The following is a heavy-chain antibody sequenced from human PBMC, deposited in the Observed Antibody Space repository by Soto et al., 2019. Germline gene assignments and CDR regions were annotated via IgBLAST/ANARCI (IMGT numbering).Heavy chain of an antibody. D-gene: IGHD2-2*01. V-gene: IGHV1-3*01. Sequence: ASVKVSCKASGYTFTSYAMHWVRQAPGQRLEWMGWINAGNGNTKYSQKFQGRVTITRDTSASTAYMELSSLRSEDTAVYYCARRYCSSTSCGMDVWGQGTTVTAP. CDR1: GYTFTSYA. J-gene: IGHJ6*02. CDR3: ARRYCSSTSCGMDV. CDR2: INAGNGNT.